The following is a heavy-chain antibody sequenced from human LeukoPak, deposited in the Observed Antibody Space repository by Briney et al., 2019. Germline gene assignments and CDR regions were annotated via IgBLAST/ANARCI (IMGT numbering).Heavy chain of an antibody. CDR3: ATGEMATRAFDY. D-gene: IGHD5-24*01. V-gene: IGHV4-59*01. CDR1: GGSISSYY. J-gene: IGHJ4*02. Sequence: SETLSLTCTVSGGSISSYYWSWIRQPPGKGLEWIGYIYYSGSTNYNPSLKSRVTISVDTSKNQFSLKLSSVTAADTAVYYCATGEMATRAFDYWGQGTLVTVS. CDR2: IYYSGST.